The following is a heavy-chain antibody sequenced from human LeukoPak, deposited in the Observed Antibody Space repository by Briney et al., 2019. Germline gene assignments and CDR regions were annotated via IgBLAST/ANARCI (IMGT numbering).Heavy chain of an antibody. V-gene: IGHV1-69*05. Sequence: ASVKVSCKASGGTFSSYAISWVRQAPGQGLEWMGGIIPIFGTANYAQKFQGRVTITTDESTSTAYMELSSLRSEDTAVYYCARGGPFRGVALGQNKNWFDPWGQETLVTVSS. CDR3: ARGGPFRGVALGQNKNWFDP. J-gene: IGHJ5*02. CDR1: GGTFSSYA. D-gene: IGHD3-10*01. CDR2: IIPIFGTA.